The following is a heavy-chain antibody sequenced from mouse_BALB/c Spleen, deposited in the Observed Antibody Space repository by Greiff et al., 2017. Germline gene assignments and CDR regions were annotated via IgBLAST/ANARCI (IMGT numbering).Heavy chain of an antibody. D-gene: IGHD1-1*01. J-gene: IGHJ4*01. Sequence: EVKVVESGGGLVQPGGSLRLSCATSGFTFSDFYMEWVRQPPGKRLEWIAASRNKANDYTTEYSASVKGRFIVSRDTSQSILYLQMNALRAEDTALYYSARDAADNYPYTMEYWGEGNSVTASS. CDR3: ARDAADNYPYTMEY. CDR1: GFTFSDFY. CDR2: SRNKANDYTT. V-gene: IGHV7-1*02.